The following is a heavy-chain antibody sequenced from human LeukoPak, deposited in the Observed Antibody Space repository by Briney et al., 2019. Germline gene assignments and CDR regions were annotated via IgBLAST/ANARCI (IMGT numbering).Heavy chain of an antibody. CDR2: IWYDGSNK. CDR1: GFTFSNYA. Sequence: GGPLRLSCAASGFTFSNYAMHWVRQAPGKGLEWVAVIWYDGSNKFYADPAKGRFTVSRDNSKNTLYLQMNSLRAEDTAVFYCARQSPLDLYFDYWGQGTLVTVSS. D-gene: IGHD1-1*01. V-gene: IGHV3-33*01. CDR3: ARQSPLDLYFDY. J-gene: IGHJ4*02.